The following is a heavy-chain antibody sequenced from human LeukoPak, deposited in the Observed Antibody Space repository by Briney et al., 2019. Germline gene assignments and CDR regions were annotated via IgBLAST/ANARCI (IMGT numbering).Heavy chain of an antibody. CDR3: VKGQMDY. CDR2: IGISGVST. CDR1: GFTFTSYA. J-gene: IGHJ4*02. V-gene: IGHV3-64D*06. D-gene: IGHD5-24*01. Sequence: GGSLRLSCSASGFTFTSYAMHWVRQAPGKGLEYVSAIGISGVSTYYADSVKGRFTISRDNSKNTLYLQMSTLRVEDTAVYYCVKGQMDYWGQGTLVAVSS.